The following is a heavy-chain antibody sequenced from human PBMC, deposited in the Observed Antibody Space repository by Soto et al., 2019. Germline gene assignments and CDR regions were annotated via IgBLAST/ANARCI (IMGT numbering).Heavy chain of an antibody. V-gene: IGHV3-30-3*01. CDR3: ATSTSVTFDS. CDR1: GFSFQNHA. J-gene: IGHJ4*02. Sequence: QVQLMESGGGVVQPGRSLRLSCVASGFSFQNHAMYWIRQAPGKGLEWVALIAYDGRTKYSDAVRGSFNVTRDNSKSTQYLQMNSLRTEDTAVYYCATSTSVTFDSWGQGTLVIVSS. CDR2: IAYDGRTK. D-gene: IGHD4-4*01.